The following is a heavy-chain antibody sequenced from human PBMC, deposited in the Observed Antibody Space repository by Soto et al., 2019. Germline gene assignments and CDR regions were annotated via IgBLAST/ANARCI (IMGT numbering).Heavy chain of an antibody. CDR3: ARCIQQDHYYGMDV. CDR1: GYTFYSHS. J-gene: IGHJ6*02. V-gene: IGHV1-18*01. D-gene: IGHD1-1*01. CDR2: ISADNGNT. Sequence: QAQLVQSGAEVKKPGASVKVSCKASGYTFYSHSISWVRQAPGQGLEWMGRISADNGNTNYAQKFRGRVTMTTDTSTSTVYMELRNLRSDDTAVYYCARCIQQDHYYGMDVWGQGTTVTVSS.